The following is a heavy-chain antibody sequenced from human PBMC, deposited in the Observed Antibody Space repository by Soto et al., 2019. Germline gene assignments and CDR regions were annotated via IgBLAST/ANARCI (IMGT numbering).Heavy chain of an antibody. V-gene: IGHV3-48*03. CDR3: AREDAYCGGDCYPPWNAFDI. D-gene: IGHD2-21*02. Sequence: GGSLRLSCAASGFTFSSYEMNWVRQAPGKGLEWVSYISSSGSTIYYADSVKGRFTISRDNAKNSLYLQMNSLRAEDTAVYYSAREDAYCGGDCYPPWNAFDIWGQGKMVTVSS. CDR1: GFTFSSYE. J-gene: IGHJ3*02. CDR2: ISSSGSTI.